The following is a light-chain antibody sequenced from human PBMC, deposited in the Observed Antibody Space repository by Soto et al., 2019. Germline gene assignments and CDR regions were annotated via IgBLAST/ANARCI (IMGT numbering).Light chain of an antibody. V-gene: IGKV1-27*01. CDR1: QGISNY. CDR3: HKYNHAPT. CDR2: AAS. J-gene: IGKJ4*01. Sequence: DLQMTQSPSSLSASVGDRVTITCRASQGISNYLAWYQQKPGKVPELLIYAASTLQSVVPSRFSSSGSGTEFRLTISRLQHEDVAIYYCHKYNHAPTFGGGTKVEIK.